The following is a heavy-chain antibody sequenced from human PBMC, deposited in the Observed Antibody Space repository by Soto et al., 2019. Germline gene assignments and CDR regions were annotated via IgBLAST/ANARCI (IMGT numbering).Heavy chain of an antibody. Sequence: QVQLQESGPGLVQPSQTLSLSCPVSGGSIISGGYYWSWIRQHPGKGLEWIGYIYYSGTTYYNPSLKSRLTISLDTSRNQFSLEVNSVSAADTAVYYCARVDSRGYTFKYWGQGTLVTVSS. CDR3: ARVDSRGYTFKY. CDR2: IYYSGTT. V-gene: IGHV4-31*03. CDR1: GGSIISGGYY. J-gene: IGHJ4*02. D-gene: IGHD3-22*01.